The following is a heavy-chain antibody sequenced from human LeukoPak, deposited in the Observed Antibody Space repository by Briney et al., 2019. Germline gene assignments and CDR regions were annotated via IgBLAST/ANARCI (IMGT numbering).Heavy chain of an antibody. V-gene: IGHV4-34*01. J-gene: IGHJ4*02. Sequence: KPSETQSLTCAVYGGSFSGYYWSWIRQPPGKGLEWIGEINHSGSTNYNPSLKSRVTISVDTSKNQFSLKLSSVTAADTAVYYCARDFSTYSSSWDYWGQGTLVTVSS. CDR2: INHSGST. D-gene: IGHD6-13*01. CDR1: GGSFSGYY. CDR3: ARDFSTYSSSWDY.